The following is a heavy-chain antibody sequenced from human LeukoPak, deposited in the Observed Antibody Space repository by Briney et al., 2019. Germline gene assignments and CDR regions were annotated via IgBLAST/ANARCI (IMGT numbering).Heavy chain of an antibody. J-gene: IGHJ4*02. CDR3: AKDINRVLRYLGYFDY. V-gene: IGHV3-23*01. Sequence: PGGSLRLSCAASGFTFSSYAMSWVRQAPGKGLEWVSSISASGGNTYYADSVKGRFTISREDSKNTLYVQMNSLRAEDTAVYYCAKDINRVLRYLGYFDYWGQGTLVTVSS. D-gene: IGHD3-9*01. CDR2: ISASGGNT. CDR1: GFTFSSYA.